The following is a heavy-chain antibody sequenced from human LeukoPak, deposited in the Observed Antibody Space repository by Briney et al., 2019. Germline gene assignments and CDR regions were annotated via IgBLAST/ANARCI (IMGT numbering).Heavy chain of an antibody. V-gene: IGHV1-2*02. D-gene: IGHD1-26*01. J-gene: IGHJ4*02. CDR2: INPKSGVT. CDR3: ARVGSVGATTSLYY. CDR1: GYTFTDYN. Sequence: ASVKVSCKAYGYTFTDYNMHWVRQAPGQGLEWMGWINPKSGVTDYVQKFQGRVTMTTDTSTSTAYMELRSLRSDDTAVYYCARVGSVGATTSLYYWGQGTLVTVSS.